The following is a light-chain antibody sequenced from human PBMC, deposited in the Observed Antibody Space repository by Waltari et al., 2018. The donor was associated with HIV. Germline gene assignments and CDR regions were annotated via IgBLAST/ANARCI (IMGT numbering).Light chain of an antibody. J-gene: IGLJ2*01. CDR1: RSNLGSNS. Sequence: QSVLTQPPSASGAPGQRVTISCSGRRSNLGSNSVTWYQQLPGTAPRLLIYNNNQRPSGVPDRFSGSKSGTSASLAISGLQFEDEGDYYCAAWDDNVDGLFGGGTKLTVL. V-gene: IGLV1-44*01. CDR2: NNN. CDR3: AAWDDNVDGL.